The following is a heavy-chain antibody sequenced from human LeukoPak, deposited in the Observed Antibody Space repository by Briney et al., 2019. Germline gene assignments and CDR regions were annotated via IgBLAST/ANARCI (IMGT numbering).Heavy chain of an antibody. CDR3: AREVVPAAITLSAYYYYYMDV. Sequence: GGSLRVSCAASGFTFSSYSMNWVRQAPGKGLEWVSYISSSSSTIYYADSVKGRFTISRDNAKNSLYLQMNSLRAEDTAVYYCAREVVPAAITLSAYYYYYMDVWGKGTTVTVSS. V-gene: IGHV3-48*01. J-gene: IGHJ6*03. D-gene: IGHD2-2*01. CDR1: GFTFSSYS. CDR2: ISSSSSTI.